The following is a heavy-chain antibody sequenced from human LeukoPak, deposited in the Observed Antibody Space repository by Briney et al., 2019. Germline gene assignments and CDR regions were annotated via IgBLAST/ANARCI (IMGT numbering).Heavy chain of an antibody. V-gene: IGHV1-2*06. Sequence: GASVKVSCKASGYTFTGYYMHWVRQAPGQGLEWMGRINPNSGGTNYAQKFQGRVTMTRDTSISTAYMELSRLRSDDTAVYYCASFYYDILTGYYKPFDYWGQGTLVTAPS. J-gene: IGHJ4*02. D-gene: IGHD3-9*01. CDR2: INPNSGGT. CDR3: ASFYYDILTGYYKPFDY. CDR1: GYTFTGYY.